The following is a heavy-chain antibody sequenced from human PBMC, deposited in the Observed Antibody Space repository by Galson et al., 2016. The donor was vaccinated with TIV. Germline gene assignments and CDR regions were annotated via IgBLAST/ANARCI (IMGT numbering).Heavy chain of an antibody. CDR2: IYWDDEK. Sequence: PALVTPTPTVTLTCTFSGFSLSSNGVGVGWIRQPPGKALEWLALIYWDDEKRYNPSLESRLSIIKDTSKNKVVLTLTNVDPVDTATYYCAHRRPLTYYFDFWGQGALVTVSS. V-gene: IGHV2-5*02. J-gene: IGHJ4*02. D-gene: IGHD2-21*01. CDR1: GFSLSSNGVG. CDR3: AHRRPLTYYFDF.